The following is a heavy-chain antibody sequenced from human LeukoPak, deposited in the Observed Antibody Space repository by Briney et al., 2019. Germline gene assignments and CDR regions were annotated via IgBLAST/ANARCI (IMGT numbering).Heavy chain of an antibody. J-gene: IGHJ4*02. V-gene: IGHV4-34*01. D-gene: IGHD6-19*01. CDR2: INHSGST. CDR3: ARGCKPFLQWLRSGFDY. CDR1: VGSFSCHY. Sequence: AADTLSLTCAVYVGSFSCHYGSWIRHPPGRGLECIGEINHSGSTKYNPYLKSRVTISVDTSMNQFSLKLSSVTAADTAVYLCARGCKPFLQWLRSGFDYWGQGTLVTVSS.